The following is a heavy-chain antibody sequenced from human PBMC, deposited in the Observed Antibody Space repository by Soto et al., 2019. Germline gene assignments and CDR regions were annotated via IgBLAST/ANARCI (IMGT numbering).Heavy chain of an antibody. Sequence: EVQLVESGGGLVQPGGSLRLSCAASGFTFSTYWMSWVRRTPGKGLEWVANIKQDGTEKYYVDSVRGRLTVSRDNAKSSLHLKMHSLGVEDTAVYSCTTSPLRDSERVFVWGQGTTVTVSS. CDR1: GFTFSTYW. CDR3: TTSPLRDSERVFV. J-gene: IGHJ6*02. CDR2: IKQDGTEK. D-gene: IGHD1-26*01. V-gene: IGHV3-7*01.